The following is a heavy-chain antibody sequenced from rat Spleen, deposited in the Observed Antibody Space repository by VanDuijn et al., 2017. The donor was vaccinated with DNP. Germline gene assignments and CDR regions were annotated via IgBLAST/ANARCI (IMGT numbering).Heavy chain of an antibody. CDR3: ARHRNSGYDY. D-gene: IGHD4-3*01. CDR2: ITPTSGST. Sequence: EVQLVESGGGLVQPGRSMKLSCAASGFTFSSSDMAWVRQAPTMGLEWVSSITPTSGSTYYRDSVKGRFTISRDNAKSTLYLQMDSLRSEDTATYYCARHRNSGYDYWGQGVMVTVSS. CDR1: GFTFSSSD. V-gene: IGHV5-25*01. J-gene: IGHJ2*01.